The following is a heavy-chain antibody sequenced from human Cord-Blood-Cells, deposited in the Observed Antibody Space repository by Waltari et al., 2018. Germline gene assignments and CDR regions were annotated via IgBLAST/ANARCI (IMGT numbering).Heavy chain of an antibody. Sequence: QVQLVQSGAEVKKPGASVKVSCKVSGYTLTELSMHWVRQAPGKGLEWMGGFEPEDGETIYAQTVQGRVTMTEDTSTDTAYMELSSLRSEDTAVYYCATVRPYDILTGYSNYYFDYWGQGTLVTVSS. CDR1: GYTLTELS. V-gene: IGHV1-24*01. D-gene: IGHD3-9*01. CDR2: FEPEDGET. CDR3: ATVRPYDILTGYSNYYFDY. J-gene: IGHJ4*02.